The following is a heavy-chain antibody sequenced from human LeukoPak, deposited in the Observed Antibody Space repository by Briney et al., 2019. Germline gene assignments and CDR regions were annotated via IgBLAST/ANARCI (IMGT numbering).Heavy chain of an antibody. V-gene: IGHV1-18*01. CDR3: ARVVFFVESMVRGEAIWDERGGGMDV. Sequence: ASVKVSCKASGYTFTSYGISWVRQAPGQGLEWMGWISAYNGNTNYAQKLQGRVTMTTDTSTSTAYMELRSLRSDDTAVYYCARVVFFVESMVRGEAIWDERGGGMDVWGQGTTVTVSS. J-gene: IGHJ6*02. CDR2: ISAYNGNT. CDR1: GYTFTSYG. D-gene: IGHD3-10*01.